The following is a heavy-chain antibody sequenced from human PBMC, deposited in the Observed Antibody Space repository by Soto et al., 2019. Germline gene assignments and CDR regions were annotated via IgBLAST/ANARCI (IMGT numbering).Heavy chain of an antibody. Sequence: SETLSLTCTVSGGSISSGDYYWSWIRQPPGKGLEWIGYIYYSGSTYYNPSLKSRVTISVDTSKNQFSLKLNSVTAADTAVYYCARDRGSGSYYNDRFGYWGQGTLVTVS. CDR2: IYYSGST. V-gene: IGHV4-30-4*01. D-gene: IGHD3-10*01. J-gene: IGHJ4*02. CDR1: GGSISSGDYY. CDR3: ARDRGSGSYYNDRFGY.